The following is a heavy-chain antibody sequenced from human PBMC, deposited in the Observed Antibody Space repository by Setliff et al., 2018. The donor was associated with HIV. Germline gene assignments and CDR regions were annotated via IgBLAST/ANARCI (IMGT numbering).Heavy chain of an antibody. J-gene: IGHJ4*02. CDR2: TYYRSKWYN. Sequence: SQTLSLTCAISGDSVSSDTAAWNWIRQSPSRGLEWLGRTYYRSKWYNDYAPAVKSRIGINPDKSKNQFSLQLNSVTPDDTAVYFCARASKYGVRYYFDYWGLGTLVTVSS. CDR3: ARASKYGVRYYFDY. CDR1: GDSVSSDTAA. D-gene: IGHD4-17*01. V-gene: IGHV6-1*01.